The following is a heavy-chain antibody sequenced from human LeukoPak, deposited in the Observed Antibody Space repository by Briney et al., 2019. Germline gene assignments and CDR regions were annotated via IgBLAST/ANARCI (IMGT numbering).Heavy chain of an antibody. J-gene: IGHJ4*02. CDR2: ISYDGSNK. V-gene: IGHV3-30*18. Sequence: GGSLRLSCAASGFTFSSYGMHWVRQAPAKGPEWLAVISYDGSNKYYADSVKGRFTISRDNSKNTLYLQMNSLRAEDTAVYYCAKDRGTPNEYYFDYWGQGTLVTVSS. CDR1: GFTFSSYG. CDR3: AKDRGTPNEYYFDY. D-gene: IGHD1-1*01.